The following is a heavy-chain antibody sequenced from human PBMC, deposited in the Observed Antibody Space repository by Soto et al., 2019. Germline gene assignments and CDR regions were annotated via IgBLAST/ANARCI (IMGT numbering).Heavy chain of an antibody. D-gene: IGHD3-22*01. CDR3: ARDSPYDSSGYYPAAPDY. CDR1: GFTFSSYA. CDR2: ISASGGST. J-gene: IGHJ4*02. V-gene: IGHV3-23*01. Sequence: GGSLRLSCAASGFTFSSYAMSWVRQAPGEGLEWVSGISASGGSTYYADSVKGRFTISRDNSKNTLYLQMNSLRAEDTAVYYCARDSPYDSSGYYPAAPDYWGQGTLVTVSS.